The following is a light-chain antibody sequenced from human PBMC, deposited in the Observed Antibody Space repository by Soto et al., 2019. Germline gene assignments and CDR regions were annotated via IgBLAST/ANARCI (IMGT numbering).Light chain of an antibody. V-gene: IGKV1-5*01. Sequence: DIQLTQSPSTLSASVGDRVTITCRASQSVSTWLAWYQQKPGRAPRLLIYDVSNLESGVPSRFSGTGSGTEFTLTITSLQPEDFAIYYCQEYYTYPWTFGQGTKVDIK. J-gene: IGKJ1*01. CDR2: DVS. CDR1: QSVSTW. CDR3: QEYYTYPWT.